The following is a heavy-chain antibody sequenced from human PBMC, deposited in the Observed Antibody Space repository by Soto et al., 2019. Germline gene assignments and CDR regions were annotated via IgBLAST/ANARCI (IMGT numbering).Heavy chain of an antibody. J-gene: IGHJ6*03. CDR1: GFTFSSYS. Sequence: GGSLRLSCAASGFTFSSYSMNWVRQAPGKGLEWVSSISSSSSYIYYADSVKGRFTISRDNAKNSLYLQMNSLRVEDTAVYYCARSGMCSSTSCSDYYYYYYMDVWGKGTTVTVSS. CDR2: ISSSSSYI. CDR3: ARSGMCSSTSCSDYYYYYYMDV. V-gene: IGHV3-21*01. D-gene: IGHD2-2*01.